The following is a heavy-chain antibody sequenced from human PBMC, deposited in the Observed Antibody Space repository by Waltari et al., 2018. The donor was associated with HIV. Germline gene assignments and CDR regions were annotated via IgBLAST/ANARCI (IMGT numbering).Heavy chain of an antibody. V-gene: IGHV3-15*01. CDR1: GLSFSDVW. D-gene: IGHD5-12*01. Sequence: EVQLVESGGGLVKPGGSLRLSCAASGLSFSDVWMIWVCQAPGKGLEWVARIKNNANGGAVDYGALVKGRFTISRDDSKSMVYLQMNNLEADDTAVYFCTSWQGGSFWGQGTLVTVSS. CDR2: IKNNANGGAV. CDR3: TSWQGGSF. J-gene: IGHJ4*02.